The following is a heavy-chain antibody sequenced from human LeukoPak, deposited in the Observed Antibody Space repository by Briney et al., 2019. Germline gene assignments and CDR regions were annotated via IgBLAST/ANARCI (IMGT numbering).Heavy chain of an antibody. V-gene: IGHV1-18*01. J-gene: IGHJ3*02. CDR1: GYTFTSYG. D-gene: IGHD3-22*01. CDR2: ISAYNGNT. CDR3: ARVLIHYDSSGYPNHDAFDI. Sequence: GASVKVSCKASGYTFTSYGISWVRQAPGQGLEWMGWISAYNGNTNYAQKLQGRVTMTTGTSTSTAYMELRSLRSDDTAVYYCARVLIHYDSSGYPNHDAFDIWGQGTMVTVSS.